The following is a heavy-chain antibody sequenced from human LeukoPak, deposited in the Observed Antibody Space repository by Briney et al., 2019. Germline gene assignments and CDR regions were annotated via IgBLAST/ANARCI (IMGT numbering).Heavy chain of an antibody. Sequence: ASVKVSCKASGYTFTSYGISWVRQAPGQGLEWMGWISAYNGNTNYAQKLQGRVTMTTDTSTSTAYMELGSLRSDDTAVYYCARDIVVVPAATFSSGWYSYYYGMDVWGQGTTVTVSS. CDR2: ISAYNGNT. CDR3: ARDIVVVPAATFSSGWYSYYYGMDV. V-gene: IGHV1-18*01. J-gene: IGHJ6*02. D-gene: IGHD2-2*01. CDR1: GYTFTSYG.